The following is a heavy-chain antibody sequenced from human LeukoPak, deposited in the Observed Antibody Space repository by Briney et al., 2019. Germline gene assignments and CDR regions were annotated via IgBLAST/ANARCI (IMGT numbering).Heavy chain of an antibody. V-gene: IGHV5-51*01. CDR1: GYSFTRYW. CDR2: IYPDDSDT. Sequence: GESLKISCKGSGYSFTRYWIGWVRQMPGKGLEWMGIIYPDDSDTRYSPSFQGQVTISADKSISTAYLQWSSLKASDTAMYYCARHFSYGSGSYYNADYWGQGTLVTVSS. J-gene: IGHJ4*02. CDR3: ARHFSYGSGSYYNADY. D-gene: IGHD3-10*01.